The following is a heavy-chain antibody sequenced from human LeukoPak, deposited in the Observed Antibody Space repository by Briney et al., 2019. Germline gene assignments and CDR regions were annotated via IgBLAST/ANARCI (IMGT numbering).Heavy chain of an antibody. Sequence: GGSLRLSCAASGFTFSNFAMMRVRQAPGTGLQWVSTITGYGATFYADSVRGRFTIFRDTSMNTLFLQMNSLGAEDTAVYYCAKGAAAGKVDWFDPWGQGTLVTVSS. V-gene: IGHV3-23*01. J-gene: IGHJ5*02. CDR1: GFTFSNFA. CDR3: AKGAAAGKVDWFDP. CDR2: ITGYGAT. D-gene: IGHD6-13*01.